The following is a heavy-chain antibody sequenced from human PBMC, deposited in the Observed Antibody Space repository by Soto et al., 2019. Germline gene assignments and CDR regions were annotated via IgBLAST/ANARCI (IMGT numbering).Heavy chain of an antibody. J-gene: IGHJ4*02. CDR1: GFTFSNAW. CDR2: IKSKTDGGTT. Sequence: GGSLRLSCAASGFTFSNAWMNWVRQAPGKGLEWVGRIKSKTDGGTTDYAAPVKGRFTISRDDSKNTLYLQMNSLKTEDTAVYYCTTESEGSYYNFVGGPFDYWGQGTLVTVSS. V-gene: IGHV3-15*07. CDR3: TTESEGSYYNFVGGPFDY. D-gene: IGHD3-10*01.